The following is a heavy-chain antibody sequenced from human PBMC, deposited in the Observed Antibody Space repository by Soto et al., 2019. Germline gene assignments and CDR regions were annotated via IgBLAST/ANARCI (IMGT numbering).Heavy chain of an antibody. V-gene: IGHV3-7*01. Sequence: EVQLVESGGGLVQPGGSLRLSCADSGITFTRYWMSWVRQAPGKGPEWVATINLDGSEKFNVDSVKGRFTISRDNANNSLYLQMNILRAEDTAVYYCAREARATFDYRGQGTLVTVSS. CDR3: AREARATFDY. CDR1: GITFTRYW. J-gene: IGHJ4*02. CDR2: INLDGSEK.